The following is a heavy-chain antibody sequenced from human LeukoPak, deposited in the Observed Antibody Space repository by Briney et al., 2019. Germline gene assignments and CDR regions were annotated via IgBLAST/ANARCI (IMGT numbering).Heavy chain of an antibody. Sequence: ASVKVSCKASGYTFTSYDINWVRQATGQGLEWMGWVSPNSGDTGYAQNFQGRVTMTRNTSISTAYMELSSLTSEDTAVYYCARQDVVRGVRPFYWFDPWDQGTLVTVSS. CDR2: VSPNSGDT. CDR3: ARQDVVRGVRPFYWFDP. V-gene: IGHV1-8*01. J-gene: IGHJ5*02. D-gene: IGHD3-10*01. CDR1: GYTFTSYD.